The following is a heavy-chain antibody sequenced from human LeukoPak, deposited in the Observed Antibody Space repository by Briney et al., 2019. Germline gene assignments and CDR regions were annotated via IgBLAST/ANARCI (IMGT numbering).Heavy chain of an antibody. CDR1: GGSISSYY. CDR3: ARGKSGYSGYSPTSGYYYGMDV. Sequence: SETLSLTCTVSGGSISSYYWSWIRQPPGKGLEWIGYIYYNGSTNYNPSLKSRVTISVDTSKNQFSLKLSSVTAADTAVYYCARGKSGYSGYSPTSGYYYGMDVWGKGTTVTVSS. CDR2: IYYNGST. J-gene: IGHJ6*04. V-gene: IGHV4-59*01. D-gene: IGHD5-12*01.